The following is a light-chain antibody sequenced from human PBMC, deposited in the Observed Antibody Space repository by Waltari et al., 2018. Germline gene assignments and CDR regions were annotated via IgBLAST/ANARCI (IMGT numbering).Light chain of an antibody. CDR2: WAS. J-gene: IGKJ1*01. CDR1: QSLLYTSNNKNY. CDR3: LQYLHTPRT. V-gene: IGKV4-1*01. Sequence: DVVMTQSPDSLAVSLGERATINCKSSQSLLYTSNNKNYLAWYQQKPGQPPKILIYWASIRESGVPDRFSGSGSETDFTLTISGLQAEDVASYCCLQYLHTPRTFGQGTKVEIK.